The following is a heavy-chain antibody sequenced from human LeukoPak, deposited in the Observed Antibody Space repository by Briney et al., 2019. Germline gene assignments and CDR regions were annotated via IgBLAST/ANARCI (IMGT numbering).Heavy chain of an antibody. Sequence: GGSLRLSCAASAFSLSAYNMNWVRQAPGKGLEWVSSISYTGTYTYYADSVKGRFTISRDNAQNSLYLQMNSLRAEDTAIYYCVRDRGTYRPIDYWGQGTLVTVSS. D-gene: IGHD1-26*01. V-gene: IGHV3-21*04. CDR1: AFSLSAYN. CDR3: VRDRGTYRPIDY. CDR2: ISYTGTYT. J-gene: IGHJ4*02.